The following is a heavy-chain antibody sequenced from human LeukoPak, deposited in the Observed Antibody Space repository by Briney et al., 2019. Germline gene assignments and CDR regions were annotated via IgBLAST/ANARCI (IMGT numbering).Heavy chain of an antibody. J-gene: IGHJ5*02. Sequence: SVKVSCKASGGTFSSYAISWVRQAPGQGLEWMGRIIPILGIANYAQKFQGRVTITADKSTSTAYMELSSPRSEDSAVYYCARVKYNWNDIFENWFDPWGQGTLVTVSS. D-gene: IGHD1-1*01. CDR3: ARVKYNWNDIFENWFDP. V-gene: IGHV1-69*04. CDR2: IIPILGIA. CDR1: GGTFSSYA.